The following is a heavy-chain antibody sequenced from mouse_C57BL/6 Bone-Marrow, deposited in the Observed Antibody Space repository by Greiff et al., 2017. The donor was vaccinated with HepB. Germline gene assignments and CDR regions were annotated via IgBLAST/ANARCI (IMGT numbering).Heavy chain of an antibody. CDR1: GYSFTDYN. J-gene: IGHJ3*01. D-gene: IGHD2-4*01. CDR2: INPNYGTT. V-gene: IGHV1-39*01. Sequence: EVQLVESGPELVKPGASVKISCKASGYSFTDYNMNWVKQSNGKSLEWIGVINPNYGTTSYNQKFKGKATLTVDQSSSTAYMQLNSLTSEDSAVYYCARYYDYDGPEPWFAYWGQGTLVTVSA. CDR3: ARYYDYDGPEPWFAY.